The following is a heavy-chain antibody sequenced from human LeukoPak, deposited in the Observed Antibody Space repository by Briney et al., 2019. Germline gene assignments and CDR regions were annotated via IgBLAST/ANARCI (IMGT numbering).Heavy chain of an antibody. D-gene: IGHD4-23*01. J-gene: IGHJ4*02. CDR2: INHSGST. V-gene: IGHV4-34*01. CDR3: ARHAPYGGNYSPFDY. Sequence: SETLSLTCAVYGGSFSGYYWSWIRQPPGKGLEWIGEINHSGSTNYNPSLKSRVTISVDTSKNQFSVNLKSVTAADTAMYYCARHAPYGGNYSPFDYWGQGTLVTVSS. CDR1: GGSFSGYY.